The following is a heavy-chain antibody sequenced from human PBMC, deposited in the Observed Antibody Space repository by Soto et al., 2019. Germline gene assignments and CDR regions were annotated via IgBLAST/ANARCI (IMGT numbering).Heavy chain of an antibody. CDR1: GGSLSSSGCY. CDR2: IFYSGST. CDR3: ARQHAGGYSYGFYMDV. V-gene: IGHV4-39*01. Sequence: SETLSLTCTVSGGSLSSSGCYWGWTRQPPGKGLEWIGSIFYSGSTYYNPSLKSRVTISVDTSKNQFSLKLNSVTAADTAVYYCARQHAGGYSYGFYMDVWGKGTTVTVSS. J-gene: IGHJ6*03. D-gene: IGHD5-18*01.